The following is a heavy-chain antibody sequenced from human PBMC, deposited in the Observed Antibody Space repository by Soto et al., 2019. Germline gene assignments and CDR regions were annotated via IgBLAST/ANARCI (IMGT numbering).Heavy chain of an antibody. CDR2: ISANNGNT. V-gene: IGHV1-18*01. D-gene: IGHD1-26*01. J-gene: IGHJ4*02. CDR1: GYSFTSYG. Sequence: QVQLVQSGAEVKKPGASVKVSCKASGYSFTSYGISWVRQAPGQGREWMGWISANNGNTNYAQGRVTMTTDTSTSTAYMELRSLRSDDTAVYYCARDRGSYALDYWGQGTLVTVSS. CDR3: ARDRGSYALDY.